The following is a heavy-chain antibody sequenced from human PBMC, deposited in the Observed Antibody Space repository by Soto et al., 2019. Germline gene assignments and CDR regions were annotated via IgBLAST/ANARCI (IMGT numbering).Heavy chain of an antibody. CDR2: IYYSGST. V-gene: IGHV4-31*03. CDR1: GGSISSGGYY. J-gene: IGHJ4*02. Sequence: SETLSLTCTVSGGSISSGGYYWSWIRQHPGKGLEWIGYIYYSGSTYYNPSLKSRVTISVDTSKNQFSLKLSSVTAADTAVYYCARVPAIDSGYDWFDYWGQGTLVTVSS. CDR3: ARVPAIDSGYDWFDY. D-gene: IGHD5-12*01.